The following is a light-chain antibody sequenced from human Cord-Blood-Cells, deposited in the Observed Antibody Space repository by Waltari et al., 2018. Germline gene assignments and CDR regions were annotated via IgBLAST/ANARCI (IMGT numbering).Light chain of an antibody. Sequence: EIVLTQSPATLSLSPWERDTLSCRASQRVSSYLDWYQQKPGQAPRLLIYDSSNRATGIPARFSGSGSGTDFTLTISSLEPEDFAVYYCQQRSNWLTFGGGTKVEIK. CDR1: QRVSSY. V-gene: IGKV3-11*01. J-gene: IGKJ4*01. CDR3: QQRSNWLT. CDR2: DSS.